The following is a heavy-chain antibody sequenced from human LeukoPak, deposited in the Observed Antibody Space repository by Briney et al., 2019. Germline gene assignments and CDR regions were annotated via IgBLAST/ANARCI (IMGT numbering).Heavy chain of an antibody. CDR2: MDPSGTHK. CDR3: AIRTSGSY. J-gene: IGHJ4*02. V-gene: IGHV3-7*01. CDR1: DFTFNRSW. D-gene: IGHD1-14*01. Sequence: GGSLRLSCTASDFTFNRSWMNWVRQSPGKGLEWVANMDPSGTHKRYVDSVKGRFTISKENARTSFYLDMYNLRVEDTAIYYGAIRTSGSYWGQEPLVTLSS.